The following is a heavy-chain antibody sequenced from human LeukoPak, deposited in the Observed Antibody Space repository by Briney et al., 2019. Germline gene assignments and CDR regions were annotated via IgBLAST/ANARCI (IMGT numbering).Heavy chain of an antibody. J-gene: IGHJ6*04. CDR3: AELGITMIGGV. V-gene: IGHV3-23*01. Sequence: GGSLRLSCAASGFTFSNYWMHWVRQAPGKGLEWVSGISGSGFNTYYADSVKGRFTISRDNSQNTLYLQMNSLRAEDTAVYYCAELGITMIGGVWGKGTTVTISS. CDR1: GFTFSNYW. CDR2: ISGSGFNT. D-gene: IGHD3-10*02.